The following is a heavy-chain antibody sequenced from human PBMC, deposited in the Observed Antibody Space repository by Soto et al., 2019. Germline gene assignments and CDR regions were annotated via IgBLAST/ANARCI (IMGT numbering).Heavy chain of an antibody. CDR2: ISHDGRNK. CDR1: GLTFSDYF. CDR3: VRERGPFDAFDI. V-gene: IGHV3-33*05. J-gene: IGHJ3*02. Sequence: GGSLRLSCAASGLTFSDYFMHWVRQAPGKGLEWVAFISHDGRNKNYAAFVEGRFTISRDNSKNSLYLQMNSLRVEDTALYFCVRERGPFDAFDIWGQGTMVTVSS.